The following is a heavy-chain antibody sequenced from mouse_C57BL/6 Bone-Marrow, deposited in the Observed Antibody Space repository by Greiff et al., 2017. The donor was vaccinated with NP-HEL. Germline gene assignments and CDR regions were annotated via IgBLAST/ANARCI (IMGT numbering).Heavy chain of an antibody. CDR2: ISYDGSN. CDR3: ARGDPYLFDY. Sequence: ESGPGLVKPSQSLSLTCSVTGYYITSGYYWNWIRQFPGNKLEWMGYISYDGSNNYNPSLKNRISITRDTSKNQFFLKLNSVTTEDTATYYCARGDPYLFDYWGQGTTLTVSS. J-gene: IGHJ2*01. V-gene: IGHV3-6*01. CDR1: GYYITSGYY.